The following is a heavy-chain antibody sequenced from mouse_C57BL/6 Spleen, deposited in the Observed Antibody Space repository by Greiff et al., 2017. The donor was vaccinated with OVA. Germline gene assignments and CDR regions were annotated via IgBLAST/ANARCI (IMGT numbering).Heavy chain of an antibody. CDR1: GYTFTDYE. J-gene: IGHJ4*01. CDR3: TRLYGNYVNYYAMDY. V-gene: IGHV1-15*01. Sequence: QVHVKQSGAELVRPGASVTLSCKASGYTFTDYEMHWVKQTPVHGLEWIGAIDPETGGTAYNQKFKGKAILTADKSSSTAYMELRSLTSEDSAVYYCTRLYGNYVNYYAMDYWGQGTSVTVSS. D-gene: IGHD2-1*01. CDR2: IDPETGGT.